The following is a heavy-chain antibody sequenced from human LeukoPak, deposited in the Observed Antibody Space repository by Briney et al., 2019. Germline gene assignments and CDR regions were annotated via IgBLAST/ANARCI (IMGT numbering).Heavy chain of an antibody. CDR3: ARKGVAAVALDY. Sequence: ASVKVSCKASGYTFTSYYMHWVRQAPGQGLEWMGIINPSGGSTSYAQKFQGRVTMTRDASTSTVYMELSSLRSEDTAVYYCARKGVAAVALDYWGQGTLVTVSS. J-gene: IGHJ4*02. D-gene: IGHD6-19*01. CDR1: GYTFTSYY. CDR2: INPSGGST. V-gene: IGHV1-46*01.